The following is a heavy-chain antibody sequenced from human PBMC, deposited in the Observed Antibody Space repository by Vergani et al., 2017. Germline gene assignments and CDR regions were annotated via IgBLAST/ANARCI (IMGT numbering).Heavy chain of an antibody. Sequence: QVQLVQSGAEVKKPGASVKVSCKASGYTFTSYAMNWVRQAPGQGLEWMGWINTNTGNPTYAQGFTGRFVFSLDTSVSTAYLQISSLKAEDTAVYYCARSPYVDIVARGGMDVWGQGTTVTVSS. D-gene: IGHD5-12*01. CDR2: INTNTGNP. CDR3: ARSPYVDIVARGGMDV. CDR1: GYTFTSYA. J-gene: IGHJ6*02. V-gene: IGHV7-4-1*02.